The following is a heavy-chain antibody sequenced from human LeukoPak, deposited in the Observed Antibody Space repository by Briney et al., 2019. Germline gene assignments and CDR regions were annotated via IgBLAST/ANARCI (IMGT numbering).Heavy chain of an antibody. CDR1: GFTFSSYW. V-gene: IGHV3-74*01. CDR3: ARARSGSFDY. Sequence: GGSLRLSCAASGFTFSSYWMQWVRHAPGKGLVWVSGTNSDGSSTSYADSVKGRFTISRDNAKNTLYLEMNSLRAEDTAVYYCARARSGSFDYWGQGTLVTVSS. D-gene: IGHD3-10*01. J-gene: IGHJ4*02. CDR2: TNSDGSST.